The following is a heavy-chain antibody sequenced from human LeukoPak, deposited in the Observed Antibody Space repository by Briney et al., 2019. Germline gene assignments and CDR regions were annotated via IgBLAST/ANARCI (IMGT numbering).Heavy chain of an antibody. CDR3: ARHVEQWLTPFDY. Sequence: PSETLSLTCSVSGGSISSYYWSWVRQPPGKGLEWIGYIYYSGRTNYNPSLKSRVTISVDTSKNQFSLKLTSVTAADTAVYYCARHVEQWLTPFDYWGQGTLVTVSS. J-gene: IGHJ4*02. CDR2: IYYSGRT. CDR1: GGSISSYY. D-gene: IGHD6-19*01. V-gene: IGHV4-59*08.